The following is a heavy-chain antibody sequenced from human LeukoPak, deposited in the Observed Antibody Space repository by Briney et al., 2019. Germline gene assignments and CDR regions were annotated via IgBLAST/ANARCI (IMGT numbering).Heavy chain of an antibody. D-gene: IGHD6-19*01. V-gene: IGHV4-59*01. CDR1: GGSISTYY. CDR2: IYSTGST. J-gene: IGHJ4*02. Sequence: PSETLSLTCTVSGGSISTYYWSWIRQPPGKGLELIGYIYSTGSTNYNPSLKSRVTIAVNTSKKQFSLNLSSVTAADTAVYYCARRDSSGWNYFDSWGQGTPVTVSS. CDR3: ARRDSSGWNYFDS.